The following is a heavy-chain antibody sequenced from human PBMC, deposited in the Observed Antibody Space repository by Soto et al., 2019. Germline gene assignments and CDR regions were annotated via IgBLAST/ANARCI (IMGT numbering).Heavy chain of an antibody. J-gene: IGHJ4*02. D-gene: IGHD3-3*01. CDR1: GFTFSSYW. CDR2: IKQDGSEK. Sequence: GGSLRLSCAASGFTFSSYWMSWVRQAPGKGLEWVANIKQDGSEKYYVDSVKGRFTISRDNAKNSLYLQMNSLRAEDTAVYYCARPMANDFWSGYYDYWGQGTLVTVSS. V-gene: IGHV3-7*01. CDR3: ARPMANDFWSGYYDY.